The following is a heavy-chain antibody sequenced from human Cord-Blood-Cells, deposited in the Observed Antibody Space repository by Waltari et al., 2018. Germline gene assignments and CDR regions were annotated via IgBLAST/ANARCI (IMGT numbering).Heavy chain of an antibody. CDR1: GYSISSGYY. J-gene: IGHJ6*02. Sequence: QVQLQESGPGLVKPSETLSLTCAVSGYSISSGYYWGWIRQPPGKGLEWIGSIYHSGSTYHNPSLKSRVTISVDTSKNQFSLKLSSVTAADTAVYYCARDFGTVTTPYYYYGMDVWGQGTTVTVSS. D-gene: IGHD4-4*01. CDR3: ARDFGTVTTPYYYYGMDV. CDR2: IYHSGST. V-gene: IGHV4-38-2*02.